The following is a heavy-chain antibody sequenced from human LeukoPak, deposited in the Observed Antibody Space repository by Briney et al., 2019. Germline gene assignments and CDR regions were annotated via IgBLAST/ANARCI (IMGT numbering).Heavy chain of an antibody. CDR1: GFIFSSYG. J-gene: IGHJ4*02. CDR3: AKDLKPAAGPFDY. Sequence: GGSLRLSCAAYGFIFSSYGMHWVRQAPGKGLEWVAFIRYDGSNEYYADSVKGRFTISRDRSKNTLYLQMNSLRAEDTAVYYCAKDLKPAAGPFDYWGQGTLVTVSS. V-gene: IGHV3-30*02. CDR2: IRYDGSNE. D-gene: IGHD6-13*01.